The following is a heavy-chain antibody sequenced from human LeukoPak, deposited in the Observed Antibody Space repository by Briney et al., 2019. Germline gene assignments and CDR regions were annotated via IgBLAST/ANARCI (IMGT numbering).Heavy chain of an antibody. CDR2: IYSGGST. CDR1: GFTVSSNY. Sequence: GGSLRLSCAASGFTVSSNYMSWVRQAPGKGLEWVSVIYSGGSTYYADSVKGRFTISRDNSKNTLYLQMNSLRAEDTAVYYCAARSYCPKNFDYWGQGTLVTVSS. D-gene: IGHD3-10*01. CDR3: AARSYCPKNFDY. V-gene: IGHV3-53*01. J-gene: IGHJ4*02.